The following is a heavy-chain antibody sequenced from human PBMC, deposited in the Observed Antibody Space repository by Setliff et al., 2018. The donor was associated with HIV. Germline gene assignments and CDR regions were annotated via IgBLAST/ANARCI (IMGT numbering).Heavy chain of an antibody. CDR1: GGSIGSHY. Sequence: PSETLSLTCTVSGGSIGSHYWSWIRQPPGKGLEWIGFISYSGSPNSNPSLKSRVTISVDTSKNQFSLELSSVTAADTAVYYCARGFLSIFGVVSYFDYWGQGTLVTVSS. CDR2: ISYSGSP. D-gene: IGHD3-3*01. V-gene: IGHV4-59*11. CDR3: ARGFLSIFGVVSYFDY. J-gene: IGHJ4*02.